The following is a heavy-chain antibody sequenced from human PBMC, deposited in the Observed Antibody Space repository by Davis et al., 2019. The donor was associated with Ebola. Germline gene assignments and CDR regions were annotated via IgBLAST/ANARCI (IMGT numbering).Heavy chain of an antibody. CDR2: ISAANGNT. V-gene: IGHV1-3*01. CDR3: ARDRHYYDSNTVFHFDY. D-gene: IGHD3-22*01. J-gene: IGHJ4*02. Sequence: AASVKVSCKASGFLFTNYAINWVRQAPGQRPEWMGWISAANGNTRYAQKLQGRVTITRDTSASTTYLEVRSLRSEDTAVYYCARDRHYYDSNTVFHFDYWGQGTLVTVSS. CDR1: GFLFTNYA.